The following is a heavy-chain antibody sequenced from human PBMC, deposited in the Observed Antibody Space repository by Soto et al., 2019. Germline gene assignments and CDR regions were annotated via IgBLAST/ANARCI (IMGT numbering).Heavy chain of an antibody. CDR3: GKAQGCYN. D-gene: IGHD2-8*01. J-gene: IGHJ4*02. Sequence: EVQLLESGGGLVQPGGSLRLSCAASGFTFSSYAMSWVRQAPGKGVEWVSAISGSGGSTDYAESVKGRFTISRDNSKNTLSLQMNSLRAEDTAVYYCGKAQGCYNWGQGTLVTVSS. CDR1: GFTFSSYA. V-gene: IGHV3-23*01. CDR2: ISGSGGST.